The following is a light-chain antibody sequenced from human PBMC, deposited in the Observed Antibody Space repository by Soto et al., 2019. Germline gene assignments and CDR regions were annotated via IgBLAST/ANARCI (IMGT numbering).Light chain of an antibody. J-gene: IGKJ1*01. CDR1: QSVRRN. Sequence: EVVMTQSPATLSVSPGARAPLSCRASQSVRRNLAWYQQRPGQAPRLLIYGASTRATGIPVRFSASGSGTEFTLTISSLQPDDFATYYCQHYNVYPWTFGQGTKVDIK. CDR2: GAS. CDR3: QHYNVYPWT. V-gene: IGKV3D-15*01.